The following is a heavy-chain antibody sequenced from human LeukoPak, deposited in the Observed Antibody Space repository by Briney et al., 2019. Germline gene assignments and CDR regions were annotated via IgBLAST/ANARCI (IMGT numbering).Heavy chain of an antibody. V-gene: IGHV3-74*01. Sequence: GGSLRLSCAASGFTFSSYWMHWVRQAPGKGLVWVSRINTDGSSTSYADSVKGRFTISGDNAKNTLYLQMNSLRAEDTAVYYCAREQVGCSSTSCSEDYFDYWGQGTLVTVSS. CDR2: INTDGSST. D-gene: IGHD2-2*01. J-gene: IGHJ4*02. CDR3: AREQVGCSSTSCSEDYFDY. CDR1: GFTFSSYW.